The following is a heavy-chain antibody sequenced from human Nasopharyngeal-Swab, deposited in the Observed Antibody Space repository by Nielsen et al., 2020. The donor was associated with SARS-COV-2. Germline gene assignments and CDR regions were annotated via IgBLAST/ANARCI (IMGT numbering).Heavy chain of an antibody. V-gene: IGHV1-69*13. CDR1: LGTFSSYS. D-gene: IGHD1-26*01. J-gene: IGHJ3*02. CDR2: IIPIFGTA. Sequence: SVKVSCKASLGTFSSYSISWVRQAPGQGLAWMGGIIPIFGTANYAPKFQGRITITADESTSTAYMELTSLRSEDKAVYYCARANSGSYLHDAFVIWGQGTMVTVSS. CDR3: ARANSGSYLHDAFVI.